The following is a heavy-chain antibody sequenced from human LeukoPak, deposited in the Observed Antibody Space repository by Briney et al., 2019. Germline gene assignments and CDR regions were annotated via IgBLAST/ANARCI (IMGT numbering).Heavy chain of an antibody. V-gene: IGHV3-30*03. D-gene: IGHD6-13*01. J-gene: IGHJ4*02. CDR1: GFTFSSYG. Sequence: GRSLRLSCAASGFTFSSYGMHWVRQAPGKGLEWVAVISYDGSNKYYADSVEGRFTISRDTSKNTLFLQMNSLRAEDTAVYYCARGQPGVAAAGNLDYWGQGTLVTVSS. CDR2: ISYDGSNK. CDR3: ARGQPGVAAAGNLDY.